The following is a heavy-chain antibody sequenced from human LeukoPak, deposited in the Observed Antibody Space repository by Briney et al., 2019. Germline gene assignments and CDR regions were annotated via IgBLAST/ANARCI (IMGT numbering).Heavy chain of an antibody. V-gene: IGHV4-34*01. D-gene: IGHD4-17*01. CDR3: ARGYGDYPIDY. CDR2: ISHSGIT. Sequence: PSETLSLTCAVYGGSFSDYYWSWIRQPPGKGLEYIGEISHSGITNYNPSLMSRVTISVDTSKNQFSLKLSSVTAADTAVYYCARGYGDYPIDYWGQGTLVTVSS. CDR1: GGSFSDYY. J-gene: IGHJ4*02.